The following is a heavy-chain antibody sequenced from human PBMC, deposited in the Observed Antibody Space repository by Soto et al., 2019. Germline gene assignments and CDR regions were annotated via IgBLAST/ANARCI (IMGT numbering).Heavy chain of an antibody. CDR2: INPSGGST. D-gene: IGHD3-22*01. J-gene: IGHJ5*02. CDR3: ARYYYDSSGLNWFDP. V-gene: IGHV1-46*03. CDR1: GYTFTSYY. Sequence: ASVKVSCKASGYTFTSYYMHLVRQAPGQGLEWMGIINPSGGSTSNAQKFQGRVTTTRDTSTSTVYMELSSLRSEDTAVYYCARYYYDSSGLNWFDPWGQGTLVTVSS.